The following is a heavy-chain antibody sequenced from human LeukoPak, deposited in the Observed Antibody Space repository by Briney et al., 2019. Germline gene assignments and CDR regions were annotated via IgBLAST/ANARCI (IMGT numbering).Heavy chain of an antibody. J-gene: IGHJ5*02. CDR1: GVSISSYY. CDR2: IYYSGST. CDR3: ARGGYYGSGNDFRFDP. D-gene: IGHD3-10*01. V-gene: IGHV4-59*01. Sequence: SETLSLTCTASGVSISSYYRSWVRQPPGKGLEWVGYIYYSGSTNYKPSLKSRVTISVDTSTNQFSLKLRSVNAADTAVYDCARGGYYGSGNDFRFDPWGQGTLVTVSS.